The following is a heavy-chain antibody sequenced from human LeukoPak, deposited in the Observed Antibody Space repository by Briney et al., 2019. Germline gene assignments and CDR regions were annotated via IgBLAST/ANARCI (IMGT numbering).Heavy chain of an antibody. CDR1: GGSISSYY. V-gene: IGHV4-59*08. CDR2: IYYSGST. Sequence: SETLSLTCTVSGGSISSYYWSWIRQPPGKGLEWIGYIYYSGSTNYNPSLKSRVTISVDTSKNQFSLKLSSVTAADTAVYYCARHGVVGASDYWGQGTLVTVSS. D-gene: IGHD1-26*01. CDR3: ARHGVVGASDY. J-gene: IGHJ4*02.